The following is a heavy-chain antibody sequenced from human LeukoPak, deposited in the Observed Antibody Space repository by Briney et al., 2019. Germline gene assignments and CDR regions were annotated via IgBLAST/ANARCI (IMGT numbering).Heavy chain of an antibody. CDR3: AKDFSWEGTYFWSGPLDY. D-gene: IGHD3-3*01. CDR2: ISYDGSNK. V-gene: IGHV3-30*18. CDR1: GFTFSSYG. J-gene: IGHJ4*02. Sequence: GRSLILSCAASGFTFSSYGMHWVRQAPGKGLEWVAVISYDGSNKYYADSVKGRFTISRDNSKNTLYLQMNSLRAEDTAVYYCAKDFSWEGTYFWSGPLDYWGQGTLVTVSS.